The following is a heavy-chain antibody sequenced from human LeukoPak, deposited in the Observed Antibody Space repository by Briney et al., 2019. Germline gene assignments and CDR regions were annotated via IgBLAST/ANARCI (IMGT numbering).Heavy chain of an antibody. CDR3: TRGNILGHSEWFHSAGDS. D-gene: IGHD3-9*01. J-gene: IGHJ5*01. V-gene: IGHV1-46*01. CDR1: GYTFTSYY. Sequence: ASVKVSCKASGYTFTSYYMHWVRQAPGQGLEWMGIINPSGGSTSYAQKFQGRVTMTRDTSTSTVYMELSSLRSEDTAVYYCTRGNILGHSEWFHSAGDSWGQGTLVTISS. CDR2: INPSGGST.